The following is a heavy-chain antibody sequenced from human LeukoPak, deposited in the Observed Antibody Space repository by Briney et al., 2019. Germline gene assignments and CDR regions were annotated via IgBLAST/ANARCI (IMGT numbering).Heavy chain of an antibody. CDR1: GFTFSSSW. CDR3: ARDTSYNYGAHAMDV. V-gene: IGHV3-23*01. D-gene: IGHD4/OR15-4a*01. CDR2: VSGSGVNT. J-gene: IGHJ6*02. Sequence: GGSLRLSCAGSGFTFSSSWIHWVRQAPGKGLEWVLGVSGSGVNTYYADSVMGRFTISRDNSKNTLYLQLNSLRGEDTAIYYCARDTSYNYGAHAMDVWGQGTTVTVSS.